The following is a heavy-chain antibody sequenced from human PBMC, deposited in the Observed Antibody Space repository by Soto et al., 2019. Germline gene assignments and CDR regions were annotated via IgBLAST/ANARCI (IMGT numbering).Heavy chain of an antibody. J-gene: IGHJ4*02. D-gene: IGHD6-19*01. CDR1: GFTFDDYA. CDR2: ISWNSGSI. Sequence: GGSLRLSCAASGFTFDDYAMHWVRQAPGKGLEWVSGISWNSGSIGYADSVKGRFTISRDNAKNSLYLQMNSLRAEDTALYYYAKSEAGTYWFDYWGQGTLVTVSS. V-gene: IGHV3-9*01. CDR3: AKSEAGTYWFDY.